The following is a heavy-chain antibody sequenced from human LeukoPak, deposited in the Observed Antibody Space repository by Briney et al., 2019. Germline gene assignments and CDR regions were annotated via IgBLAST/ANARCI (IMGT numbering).Heavy chain of an antibody. CDR1: GYTFTSYY. Sequence: ASVKVSCKASGYTFTSYYMHWVRQAPGQGLEWMGIINPSGGSTSYAQKFQGRVTMTRDTSTSTVYMELSSLRSEDTAVYYCARRYCGGDCSPRGLNWSDPWGQGTLVTVSS. CDR2: INPSGGST. V-gene: IGHV1-46*01. CDR3: ARRYCGGDCSPRGLNWSDP. D-gene: IGHD2-21*02. J-gene: IGHJ5*02.